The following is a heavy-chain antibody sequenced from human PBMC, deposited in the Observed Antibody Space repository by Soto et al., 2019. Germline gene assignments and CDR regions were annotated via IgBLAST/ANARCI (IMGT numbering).Heavy chain of an antibody. Sequence: PGGSLRLSCAASGFTFSNAWMTWVRQAPGKGLEWVGRIKSKTDGGTADYAAPLKGRFTISRDDSKNTLYLQVNSLETEDTAVYYCARHVNLPLAGTGFDSWGRGTLVTVSS. D-gene: IGHD6-19*01. CDR3: ARHVNLPLAGTGFDS. CDR2: IKSKTDGGTA. J-gene: IGHJ4*02. CDR1: GFTFSNAW. V-gene: IGHV3-15*01.